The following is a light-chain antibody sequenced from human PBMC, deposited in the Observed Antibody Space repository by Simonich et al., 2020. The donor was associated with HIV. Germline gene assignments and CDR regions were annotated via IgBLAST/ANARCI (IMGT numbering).Light chain of an antibody. J-gene: IGKJ4*01. V-gene: IGKV3-15*01. CDR1: QRVSSN. CDR3: QQYKDLILT. CDR2: GAS. Sequence: EIVMTQSPVSLSVSPGERATLTCRASQRVSSNLAWYQQKPGQAPRLLIYGASTRATGIPARFSGSGSDTEFILTISSMQSEDFAVYFCQQYKDLILTFGGGTKVDIK.